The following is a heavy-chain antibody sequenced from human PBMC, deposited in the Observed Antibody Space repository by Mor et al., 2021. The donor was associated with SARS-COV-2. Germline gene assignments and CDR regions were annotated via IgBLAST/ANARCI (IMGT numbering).Heavy chain of an antibody. D-gene: IGHD2-15*01. CDR3: AKYPLGDSVSRGFDY. V-gene: IGHV3-23*01. Sequence: EGLEWVSVLSGGGDVRYYADSVKGRFTISRDNPKNTLYLQMNSLRAEDTAVYYCAKYPLGDSVSRGFDYWGQGTLVTVSS. J-gene: IGHJ4*02. CDR2: LSGGGDVR.